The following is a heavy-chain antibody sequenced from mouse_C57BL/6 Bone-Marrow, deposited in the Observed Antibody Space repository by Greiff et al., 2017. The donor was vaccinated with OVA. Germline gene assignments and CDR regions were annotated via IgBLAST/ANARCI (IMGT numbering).Heavy chain of an antibody. D-gene: IGHD1-1*01. V-gene: IGHV14-2*01. Sequence: VQLQQSGAELVKPGASVKLSCTASGFNIKDYYMHWVKQRPEQGLEWIGRIDPEDGETKYAPKFPGKATITADTSSNTAYLQLSSLTSEDTAVYCCARDYGFAYWGQGTLVTVSA. CDR2: IDPEDGET. CDR3: ARDYGFAY. CDR1: GFNIKDYY. J-gene: IGHJ3*01.